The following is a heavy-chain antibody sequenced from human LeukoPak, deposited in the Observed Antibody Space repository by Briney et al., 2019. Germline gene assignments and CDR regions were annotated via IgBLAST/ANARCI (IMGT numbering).Heavy chain of an antibody. J-gene: IGHJ4*02. CDR1: GFTFSSYS. CDR3: ARESYYYDSSGYYSLDY. Sequence: GGSLRLSCAASGFTFSSYSMNWVRQAPGKGLEWVSSISSSSSYIYYADSVKGRFTISRDNAKNSLYLQMNSLRAEDTAVYYCARESYYYDSSGYYSLDYWGQGTLVTVPS. V-gene: IGHV3-21*01. CDR2: ISSSSSYI. D-gene: IGHD3-22*01.